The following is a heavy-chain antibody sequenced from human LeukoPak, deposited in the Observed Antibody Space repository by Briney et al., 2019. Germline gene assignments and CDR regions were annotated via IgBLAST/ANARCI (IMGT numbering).Heavy chain of an antibody. V-gene: IGHV3-9*01. CDR3: AKDIWAHSSGPHY. D-gene: IGHD3-22*01. J-gene: IGHJ4*02. CDR2: ISWNSGSI. CDR1: GFTFDDYA. Sequence: GGSLRLSCAASGFTFDDYAMHWVRQAPGKGLEWVSGISWNSGSIGYADSVKGRFTISRDNAKNSLYLQMNSLRAEDTALYYCAKDIWAHSSGPHYWGQGTLVTVSS.